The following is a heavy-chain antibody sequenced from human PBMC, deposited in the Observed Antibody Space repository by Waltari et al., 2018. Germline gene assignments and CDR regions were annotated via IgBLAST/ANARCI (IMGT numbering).Heavy chain of an antibody. CDR3: AGANYGSGSPFDY. J-gene: IGHJ4*02. CDR1: GFTFSSYS. CDR2: ISSSSSYI. Sequence: EVQLVESGGGLVKPGGSLRLSCAASGFTFSSYSMNWVRQAPGKGLEWVSSISSSSSYIYYADSVKGRFTISRDNAKNSLYLQMNSLRAEDTAVYYCAGANYGSGSPFDYWGQGTLVTVSP. V-gene: IGHV3-21*01. D-gene: IGHD3-10*01.